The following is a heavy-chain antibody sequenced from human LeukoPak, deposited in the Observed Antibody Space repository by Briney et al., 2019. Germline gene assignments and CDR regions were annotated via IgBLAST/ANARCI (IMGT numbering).Heavy chain of an antibody. CDR2: SYSSRST. CDR3: ARSLAVATGSVAVAPTGYIIR. CDR1: GGSISSYY. D-gene: IGHD5-12*01. J-gene: IGHJ3*01. V-gene: IGHV4-59*12. Sequence: YPSAPLSLTWTAAGGSISSYYWSWIRQPPGKGLEGFGYSYSSRSTNYNPYLKRRGTISVDTSEIQFSLKLISVTAADTAVYYCARSLAVATGSVAVAPTGYIIRWGQGTVVTASS.